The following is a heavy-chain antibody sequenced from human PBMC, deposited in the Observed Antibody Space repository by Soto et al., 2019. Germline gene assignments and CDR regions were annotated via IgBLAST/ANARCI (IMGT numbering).Heavy chain of an antibody. CDR2: ISGSGGST. CDR3: AKFMGVATIVFYFDY. Sequence: GGSLRLSCAASGFTFSSYAMSWVRQAPGKGLEWVSAISGSGGSTYYADSVKGRFTISRDNSKNTLYLQMNSLRAEDTAVYYCAKFMGVATIVFYFDYWGQGTLVTVSS. D-gene: IGHD5-12*01. J-gene: IGHJ4*02. CDR1: GFTFSSYA. V-gene: IGHV3-23*01.